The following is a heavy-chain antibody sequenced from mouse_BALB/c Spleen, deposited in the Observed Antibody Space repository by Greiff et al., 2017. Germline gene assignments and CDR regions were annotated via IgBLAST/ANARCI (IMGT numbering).Heavy chain of an antibody. CDR2: IYPGSGNT. CDR1: GYAFTNYC. J-gene: IGHJ3*01. D-gene: IGHD2-5*01. CDR3: PQSQKRDSNYYGLAY. V-gene: IGHV1-63*01. Sequence: QVQLQQSGAELVRPGTSVKISCKASGYAFTNYCLGWVKQRPGHGLEWIGDIYPGSGNTYYNEKLKGKATLTADKSSSTAYMQLSSLTSEDSAVCFCPQSQKRDSNYYGLAYWGQGNRVTVSA.